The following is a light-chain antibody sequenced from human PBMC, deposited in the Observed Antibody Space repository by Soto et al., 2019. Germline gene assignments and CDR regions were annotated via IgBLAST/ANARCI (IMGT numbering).Light chain of an antibody. V-gene: IGLV4-69*01. CDR1: SGHSSFA. CDR2: LNSDGSH. CDR3: QTWGTGILV. J-gene: IGLJ2*01. Sequence: QAVLTQSPSASASLGASVKLTCTLSSGHSSFAIAWHQQQPEKGPRYLMRLNSDGSHNKGDGIPDRFSGSSSGAERYLTISSLQSEDEADYYCQTWGTGILVFGGRTKLTVL.